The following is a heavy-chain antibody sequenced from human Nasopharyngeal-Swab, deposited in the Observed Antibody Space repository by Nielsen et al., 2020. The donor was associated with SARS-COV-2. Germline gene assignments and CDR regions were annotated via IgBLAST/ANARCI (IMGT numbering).Heavy chain of an antibody. Sequence: WMRQPPGKGLEWIGEINHSGSTNYNPSLKSRVTISVDTSKNQFSLKMSSVTAADTAVYYRARRGDYIWWSYLKPIDYWGQGTLVTVSS. CDR2: INHSGST. D-gene: IGHD3-16*02. V-gene: IGHV4-34*01. J-gene: IGHJ4*02. CDR3: ARRGDYIWWSYLKPIDY.